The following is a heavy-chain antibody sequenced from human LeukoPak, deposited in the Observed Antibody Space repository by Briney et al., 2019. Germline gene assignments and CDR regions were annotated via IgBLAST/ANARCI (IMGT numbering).Heavy chain of an antibody. J-gene: IGHJ5*01. Sequence: SETLSLTCAVSGYSISSDYYRGWIRQPPRKGLEWIGSFYDSGSNYYKPSLKSRVTISVDTSKNQLSLKLNSVTAADTAVYYCASEARPEDIVVVPAADRVGYYWFDSWGQGTLVTVSS. CDR2: FYDSGSN. V-gene: IGHV4-38-2*01. D-gene: IGHD2-2*01. CDR1: GYSISSDYY. CDR3: ASEARPEDIVVVPAADRVGYYWFDS.